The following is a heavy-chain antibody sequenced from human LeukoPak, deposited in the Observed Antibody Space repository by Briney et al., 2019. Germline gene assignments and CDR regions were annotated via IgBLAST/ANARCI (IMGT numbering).Heavy chain of an antibody. D-gene: IGHD4-17*01. CDR3: ARAAPSTTVTSEGLDY. V-gene: IGHV1-46*01. J-gene: IGHJ4*02. CDR2: INPSGGST. CDR1: GYTFTSYY. Sequence: GASVKVSCKASGYTFTSYYMHWVRQAPGQGLEWMGIINPSGGSTSYAQKFQGRVTMTRDTSTSTVYMGLSSLRSEDTAVYYCARAAPSTTVTSEGLDYWGQGTLVTVSS.